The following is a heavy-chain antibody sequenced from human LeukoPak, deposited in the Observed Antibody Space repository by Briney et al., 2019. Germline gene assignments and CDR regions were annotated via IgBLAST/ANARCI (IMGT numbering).Heavy chain of an antibody. CDR1: GGSFSGYY. Sequence: ASETLSLTCAVYGGSFSGYYWSWIRQPPGKGLEWIGEINHSGSTNYNPSLKSRVTITVDTSKNQFSLKLSSVTAADTAVYYCARHRCSGGSCYPMNWFDPWGQGTLVTVSS. J-gene: IGHJ5*02. D-gene: IGHD2-15*01. CDR3: ARHRCSGGSCYPMNWFDP. CDR2: INHSGST. V-gene: IGHV4-34*01.